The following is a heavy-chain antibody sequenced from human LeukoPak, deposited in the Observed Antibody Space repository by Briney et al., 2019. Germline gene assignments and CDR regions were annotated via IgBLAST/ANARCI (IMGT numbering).Heavy chain of an antibody. CDR3: TTDPVPYCSSTSCYPLGY. Sequence: GGSLRLSFVVSGLTFSNVWMSWVRQAPGKGLEWVGRIKSKTHGGTTDYAAPVYGRFTVSRDDSKNTLYLQMNSLQTEDTAVYYCTTDPVPYCSSTSCYPLGYWGQGTLVTVSS. D-gene: IGHD2-2*01. CDR1: GLTFSNVW. V-gene: IGHV3-15*01. J-gene: IGHJ4*02. CDR2: IKSKTHGGTT.